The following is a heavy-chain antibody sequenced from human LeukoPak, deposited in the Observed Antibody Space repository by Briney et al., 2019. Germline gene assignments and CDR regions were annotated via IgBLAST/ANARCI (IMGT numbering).Heavy chain of an antibody. CDR1: GFTFSNAW. J-gene: IGHJ4*02. CDR2: IKRKTDGETT. Sequence: GGSLRLSCAASGFTFSNAWMGWVRQAPGKGLEWVGRIKRKTDGETTDYAAPVKGRFTVSIDDSKNTLYLQMNSLKTEDTAVYYCTTVDWDSSWFSNPYFDYWGQGTLVTVSS. D-gene: IGHD6-13*01. V-gene: IGHV3-15*01. CDR3: TTVDWDSSWFSNPYFDY.